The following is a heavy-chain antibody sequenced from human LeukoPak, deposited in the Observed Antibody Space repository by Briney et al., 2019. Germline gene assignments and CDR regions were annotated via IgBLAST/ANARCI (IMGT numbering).Heavy chain of an antibody. Sequence: WGSLRLSCAASGFTFSSYEMNWVRQAPGKGLEWVSYISSSGSTIYYADSVKGRFTISRNNAKNSLYLQMNSLRAKDTAVYYCARGGLLWFGELLPIGYWGQGTLVTVSS. CDR3: ARGGLLWFGELLPIGY. V-gene: IGHV3-48*03. D-gene: IGHD3-10*01. CDR2: ISSSGSTI. J-gene: IGHJ4*02. CDR1: GFTFSSYE.